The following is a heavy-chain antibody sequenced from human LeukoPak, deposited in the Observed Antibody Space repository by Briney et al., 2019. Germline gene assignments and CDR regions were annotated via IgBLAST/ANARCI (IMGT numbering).Heavy chain of an antibody. CDR2: ISSSGSTI. CDR1: GFTFSSYS. V-gene: IGHV3-21*04. J-gene: IGHJ6*02. D-gene: IGHD3-3*01. Sequence: PGGSLRLSCAASGFTFSSYSMNWVRQAPGKGLEWVSSISSSGSTIYYADSVKGRFTISRDNAKNSLYLQMNSLRAEDTAVYYCAREDFWSGYAEDYYYYGMDVWGQGTTVTVSS. CDR3: AREDFWSGYAEDYYYYGMDV.